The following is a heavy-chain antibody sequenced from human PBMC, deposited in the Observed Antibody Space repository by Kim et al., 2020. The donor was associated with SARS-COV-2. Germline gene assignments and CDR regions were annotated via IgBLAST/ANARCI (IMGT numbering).Heavy chain of an antibody. J-gene: IGHJ4*02. D-gene: IGHD1-7*01. Sequence: SRVTISVDTSKTQFSLKLSSVTAADTAVYYCARQSVPGGGITGTLYYFDYWGQGTLVTVSS. V-gene: IGHV4-39*01. CDR3: ARQSVPGGGITGTLYYFDY.